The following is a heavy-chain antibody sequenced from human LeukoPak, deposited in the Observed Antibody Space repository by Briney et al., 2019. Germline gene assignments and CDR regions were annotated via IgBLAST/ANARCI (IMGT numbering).Heavy chain of an antibody. J-gene: IGHJ5*02. CDR1: GGSISSSSYY. CDR3: ARHTAMGSPLHH. Sequence: SETLSLTCTVSGGSISSSSYYWGWIRQPPGKGLVWIGSMYYSGTYTTSTYQHPPLNSRVTISVDTSKNQFSLKVPSVTAADTAVYYCARHTAMGSPLHHWGQGTRVTVSS. D-gene: IGHD5-18*01. V-gene: IGHV4-39*01. CDR2: MYYSGTYTTST.